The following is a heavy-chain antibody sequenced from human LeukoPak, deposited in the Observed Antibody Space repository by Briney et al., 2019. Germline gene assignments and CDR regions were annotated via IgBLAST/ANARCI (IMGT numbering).Heavy chain of an antibody. V-gene: IGHV1-24*01. CDR1: GYTLTELS. Sequence: GASVTVSCTVSGYTLTELSMHWVRQAPGKGLEWMGGFDPEDGETTYAQKFQGRVTMTEDTSTDTAYMELSSLRSEDTAVYYCATTRYLLEYYWGQGTLVTVSS. CDR2: FDPEDGET. D-gene: IGHD1-26*01. CDR3: ATTRYLLEYY. J-gene: IGHJ4*02.